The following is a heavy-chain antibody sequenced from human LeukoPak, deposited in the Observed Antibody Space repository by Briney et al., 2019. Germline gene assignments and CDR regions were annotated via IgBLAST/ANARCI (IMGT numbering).Heavy chain of an antibody. CDR1: GFTFRHYW. V-gene: IGHV3-7*01. Sequence: GGSLRLSCAASGFTFRHYWMSWVRQAPGKGLEWVANMNQDGREKYYVDSVKGRFTISRDNAKNSLYLQMNSLRAEDTAVYYCARDDYGPAGYGGQGTLVTVSS. D-gene: IGHD4-17*01. J-gene: IGHJ4*02. CDR3: ARDDYGPAGY. CDR2: MNQDGREK.